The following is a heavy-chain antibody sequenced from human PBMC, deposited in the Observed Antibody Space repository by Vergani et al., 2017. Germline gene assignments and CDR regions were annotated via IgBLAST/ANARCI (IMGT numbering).Heavy chain of an antibody. CDR3: ARARIRGVTLNWFDP. D-gene: IGHD3-10*01. J-gene: IGHJ5*02. CDR1: GGSISSYY. Sequence: QVQLQESGPGLVKPSETLSLTCPVSGGSISSYYWSWIRQPPGKGLEWIGYIYYSGSTNYNPSLKSRVTISVDTSKNQFSLKLSSVTAADTAVYYCARARIRGVTLNWFDPWGQGTLVTVSS. CDR2: IYYSGST. V-gene: IGHV4-59*01.